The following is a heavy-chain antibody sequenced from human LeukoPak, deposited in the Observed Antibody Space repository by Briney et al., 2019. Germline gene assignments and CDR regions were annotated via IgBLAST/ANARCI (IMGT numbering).Heavy chain of an antibody. D-gene: IGHD3-3*01. CDR3: ARSRLSGINNAFDI. V-gene: IGHV3-23*01. CDR2: ISGSAVST. Sequence: GGSLRLSCAASGLTFSTYGMTWVRQAPGKGLEWVSAISGSAVSTFYADSVKGRFTISRDNSKNTLYLQMNSLRAEDTAVYCCARSRLSGINNAFDIWGQGTMVTVSS. J-gene: IGHJ3*02. CDR1: GLTFSTYG.